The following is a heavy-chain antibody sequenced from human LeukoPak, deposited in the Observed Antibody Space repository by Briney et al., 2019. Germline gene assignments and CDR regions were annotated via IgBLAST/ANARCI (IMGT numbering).Heavy chain of an antibody. CDR2: ISGRGGST. D-gene: IGHD3-22*01. CDR3: AKNPRLDYYDSSGYPEYFQH. CDR1: GFTFSSYA. V-gene: IGHV3-23*01. J-gene: IGHJ1*01. Sequence: GGSLRLSCAASGFTFSSYAMSWVRQAPGKGLEWVSAISGRGGSTYYADSVKGRFTISRDNSKNTLYLQMNSLRAEDTAVYYCAKNPRLDYYDSSGYPEYFQHWGQGTLVTVSS.